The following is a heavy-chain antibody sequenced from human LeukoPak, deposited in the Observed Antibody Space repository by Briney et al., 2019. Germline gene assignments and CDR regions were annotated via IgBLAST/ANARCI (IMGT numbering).Heavy chain of an antibody. CDR3: ANGRAKYSFDY. V-gene: IGHV3-23*01. D-gene: IGHD1-26*01. CDR1: GFNFCSHV. J-gene: IGHJ4*02. CDR2: INGSGGST. Sequence: GGALRLLCAAFGFNFCSHVMSWGRQASGKGLEWVSDINGSGGSTYYTDLVKGRFTISRVNSKNTLYLQIISLRAEDTAVYYWANGRAKYSFDYWGQGTLVTVSS.